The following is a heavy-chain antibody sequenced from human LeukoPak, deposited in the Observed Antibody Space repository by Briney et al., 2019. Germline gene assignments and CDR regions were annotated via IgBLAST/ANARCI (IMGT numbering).Heavy chain of an antibody. V-gene: IGHV4-59*01. Sequence: PSETLSLTCTVSGGSISSYYWSWIRQPPGKGLEWIGYIYYSGSTNYNPSLKSRVTISVDTSKNQFSLKLSSVTAADTAVYYCARRGYSYEVDYWGQGTLVAVSS. D-gene: IGHD5-18*01. J-gene: IGHJ4*02. CDR3: ARRGYSYEVDY. CDR2: IYYSGST. CDR1: GGSISSYY.